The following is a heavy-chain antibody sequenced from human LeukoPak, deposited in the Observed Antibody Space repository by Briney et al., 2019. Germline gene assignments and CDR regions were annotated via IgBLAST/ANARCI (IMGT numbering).Heavy chain of an antibody. Sequence: GGSLRLSCAASGFTFSNSAMSWVRQAPGKGLEWVSTLSGSGITTYYADSVKGRFTISRDNSKNTLYLQMNSLRAEDTAVYYCAKGIYSSGWSYFDYWGHGTLVTVAS. J-gene: IGHJ4*01. CDR3: AKGIYSSGWSYFDY. CDR1: GFTFSNSA. CDR2: LSGSGITT. D-gene: IGHD6-19*01. V-gene: IGHV3-23*01.